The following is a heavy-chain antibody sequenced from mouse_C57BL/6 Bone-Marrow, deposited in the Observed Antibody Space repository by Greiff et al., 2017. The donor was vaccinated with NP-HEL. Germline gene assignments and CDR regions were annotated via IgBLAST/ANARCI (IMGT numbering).Heavy chain of an antibody. CDR2: IAPSDSYT. Sequence: QVQLQQPGAELVMPGASVKLSCKASGYTFPSYWVHWVKQRPGQGLEWLGEIAPSDSYTIYNQKFKGKSTLTVDKASSTAYMQLSSLTSEDSAVDYCAREGAYYAMDYWGQGTSVTVSS. CDR1: GYTFPSYW. CDR3: AREGAYYAMDY. J-gene: IGHJ4*01. V-gene: IGHV1-69*01.